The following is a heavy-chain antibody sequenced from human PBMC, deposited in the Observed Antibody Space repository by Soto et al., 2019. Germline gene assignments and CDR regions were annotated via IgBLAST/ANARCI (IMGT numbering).Heavy chain of an antibody. Sequence: GASLRLSCAAAGFSFSHYAMHWVRQPPGKGLEWVALISYDGDTRYFSDSVKGRFPISRDNAKNSLYLQMNSLRAEDTAVYYCARGGLYYDILTGFLSAAFDYWGQGTLVTVSS. CDR2: ISYDGDTR. V-gene: IGHV3-30-3*01. D-gene: IGHD3-9*01. CDR1: GFSFSHYA. J-gene: IGHJ4*02. CDR3: ARGGLYYDILTGFLSAAFDY.